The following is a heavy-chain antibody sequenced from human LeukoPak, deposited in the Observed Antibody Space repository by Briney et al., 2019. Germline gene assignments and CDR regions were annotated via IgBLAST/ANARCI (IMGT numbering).Heavy chain of an antibody. CDR3: ARDGELVGGFDY. V-gene: IGHV3-21*01. CDR1: GFTFSSYS. Sequence: GGSLTLSCAASGFTFSSYSMNWVRQAPGKGLEWVSSISSRSSYIYYADSVKGRFTISRDNAKNSLYLQMNSLRAEDTAVYYCARDGELVGGFDYWGQGTLVSVSS. J-gene: IGHJ4*02. D-gene: IGHD6-13*01. CDR2: ISSRSSYI.